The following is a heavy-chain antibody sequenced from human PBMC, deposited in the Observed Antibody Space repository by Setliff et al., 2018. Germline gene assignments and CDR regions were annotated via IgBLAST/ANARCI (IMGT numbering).Heavy chain of an antibody. CDR1: GFTFSSYW. CDR3: ARDRDALRSPDAFDI. V-gene: IGHV3-7*01. J-gene: IGHJ3*02. D-gene: IGHD4-17*01. Sequence: GESLKISCAASGFTFSSYWMSWVRQAPGKGLEWVANIKQDGSEKYYVDSVKGRFTISRDNAKNSLYLQMNSLRAEDTAVYYCARDRDALRSPDAFDIWGQGTMVTVSS. CDR2: IKQDGSEK.